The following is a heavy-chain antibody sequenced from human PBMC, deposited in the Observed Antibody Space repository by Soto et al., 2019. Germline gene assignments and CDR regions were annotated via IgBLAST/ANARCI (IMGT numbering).Heavy chain of an antibody. CDR1: GFTFSSYS. CDR2: ISSSSSYI. V-gene: IGHV3-21*01. J-gene: IGHJ4*02. Sequence: PGGSLRLSCAASGFTFSSYSMNWVRQAPGKGLEWVSSISSSSSYIYYADSVKGQFTISRDNAKNSLYLQMNSLRAEDTAVYYCARDSARVIGWSDYFDYWGQGTLVTVSS. CDR3: ARDSARVIGWSDYFDY. D-gene: IGHD3-10*01.